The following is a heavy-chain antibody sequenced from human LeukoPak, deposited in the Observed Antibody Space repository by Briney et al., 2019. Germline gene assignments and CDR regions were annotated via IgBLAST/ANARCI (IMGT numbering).Heavy chain of an antibody. CDR3: ARGNHRLGYCSGGSRYWRNDY. J-gene: IGHJ4*02. Sequence: GGSLRLSRAASGFTFSSYAMHWVRQAPGKGLEWVAVISYDGSNKYYADSVKGRFTVSRDNSKNTLYLQMNSLRAEDTAVYYCARGNHRLGYCSGGSRYWRNDYWGQGTLVTVSS. V-gene: IGHV3-30-3*01. D-gene: IGHD2-15*01. CDR1: GFTFSSYA. CDR2: ISYDGSNK.